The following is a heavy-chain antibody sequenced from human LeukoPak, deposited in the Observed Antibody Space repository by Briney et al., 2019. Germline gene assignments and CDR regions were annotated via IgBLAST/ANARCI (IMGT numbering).Heavy chain of an antibody. J-gene: IGHJ4*02. CDR2: IQYSGSKK. D-gene: IGHD5-12*01. V-gene: IGHV3-30*02. Sequence: GGSLRLSCAASGFTFSNFDVQWARQAPGKGREWVAFIQYSGSKKYYVDSVEGRFTISRDNPKNTLYVQMNSLRTDDRAVYYCAKGGRHGHRSYDRGYFDFWGQGTLLTASS. CDR3: AKGGRHGHRSYDRGYFDF. CDR1: GFTFSNFD.